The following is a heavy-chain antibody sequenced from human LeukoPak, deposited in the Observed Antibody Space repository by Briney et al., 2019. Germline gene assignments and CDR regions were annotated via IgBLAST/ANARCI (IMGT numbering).Heavy chain of an antibody. Sequence: PGGSLRLSCAASGFTFNNYAMSWVRQAPGKGLEWVSAISGGGVSTYYADSVKGRFTISRDNSKSALYLQMNSLRAEDTAVYYCAKTVDSYYYGSGSNGMDVWGKGTTVTVSS. J-gene: IGHJ6*04. V-gene: IGHV3-23*01. CDR1: GFTFNNYA. CDR3: AKTVDSYYYGSGSNGMDV. D-gene: IGHD3-10*01. CDR2: ISGGGVST.